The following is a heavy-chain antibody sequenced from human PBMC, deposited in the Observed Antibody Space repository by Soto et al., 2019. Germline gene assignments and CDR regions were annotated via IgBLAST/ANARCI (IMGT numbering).Heavy chain of an antibody. Sequence: GGSLRLSFVASRFSFSSYEMSWVRQAAGKGLEWVSRVSLTGDRTNYAGSVKGRFTVSRDNFKNTLYLEMDSLIPEDTAIYYCARGGGYFTPISCAIHXWGRGT. J-gene: IGHJ4*02. CDR2: VSLTGDRT. V-gene: IGHV3-23*01. CDR3: ARGGGYFTPISCAIHX. CDR1: RFSFSSYE. D-gene: IGHD2-8*01.